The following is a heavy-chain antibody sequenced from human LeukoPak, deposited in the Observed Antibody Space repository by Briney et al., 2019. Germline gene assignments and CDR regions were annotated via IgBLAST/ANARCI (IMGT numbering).Heavy chain of an antibody. CDR3: ARGFGTSWFYS. V-gene: IGHV3-48*04. J-gene: IGHJ5*01. CDR2: INEGSSVI. Sequence: GGSLRLSCAAPGFSFSIYSLTWVRQAPGKGLEWIAYINEGSSVIYYAVSVEGRFTVSRDNAKNSLYLQMNSLRGDDTAVYYCARGFGTSWFYSWGQGTLVTVSS. CDR1: GFSFSIYS. D-gene: IGHD2-2*01.